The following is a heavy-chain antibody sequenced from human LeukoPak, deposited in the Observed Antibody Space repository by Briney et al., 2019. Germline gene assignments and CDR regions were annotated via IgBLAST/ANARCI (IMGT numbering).Heavy chain of an antibody. CDR3: ARGGVGDYYDSSGYYPFDY. D-gene: IGHD3-22*01. V-gene: IGHV1-2*04. J-gene: IGHJ4*02. CDR1: GYTFTGYY. Sequence: GASVKVSCKASGYTFTGYYMHWVRQAPGQGLEWMGWINPNSGGTNYAQKFQGWVTMTRDTSISTAYMELSRLRSDDTAVYYCARGGVGDYYDSSGYYPFDYWGQGTLVTVSS. CDR2: INPNSGGT.